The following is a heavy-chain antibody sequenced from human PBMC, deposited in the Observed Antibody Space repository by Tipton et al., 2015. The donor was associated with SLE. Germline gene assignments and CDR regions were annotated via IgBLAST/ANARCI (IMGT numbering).Heavy chain of an antibody. J-gene: IGHJ3*02. D-gene: IGHD6-19*01. CDR1: GFTFSSYA. V-gene: IGHV3-30*04. CDR3: AREAYSSGRAGAFNM. Sequence: SLRLSCAASGFTFSSYAMHWVRQAPGKGLEWVAVISYDGSNKYYADSVKGRFTISRDNSKNTLYLQMNSLRPEDTAVYHCAREAYSSGRAGAFNMWGRGTMVTVSS. CDR2: ISYDGSNK.